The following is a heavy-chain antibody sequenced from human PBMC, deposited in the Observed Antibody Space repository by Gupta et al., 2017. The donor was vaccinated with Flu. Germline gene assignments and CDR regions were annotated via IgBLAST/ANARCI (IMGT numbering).Heavy chain of an antibody. J-gene: IGHJ4*02. V-gene: IGHV3-33*01. CDR3: ARSTSVTIPIDY. CDR2: IWYDGSNK. D-gene: IGHD4-17*01. Sequence: QVQLVESGGGVVQPGRSLRLSCAASGFTFSSYGMHWVRQAPGKGLEWVEVIWYDGSNKDEADAVKGRLTISRDNSKKTLYLQMKSLRAEDTAVYYCARSTSVTIPIDYWGQGTMVTVSS. CDR1: GFTFSSYG.